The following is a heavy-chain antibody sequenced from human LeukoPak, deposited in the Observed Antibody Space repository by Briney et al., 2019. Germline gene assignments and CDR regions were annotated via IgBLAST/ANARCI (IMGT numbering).Heavy chain of an antibody. CDR1: GFTFGGYW. D-gene: IGHD1-1*01. J-gene: IGHJ4*02. CDR2: INSDGSST. V-gene: IGHV3-74*01. CDR3: ARTGFDS. Sequence: SGGSLRLSCAASGFTFGGYWMHWVRQAPGKGLVWVSRINSDGSSTAYADSVKGRFTISRDNAKNTLYLQMTSLRAEDAAVYYCARTGFDSWGRGTLVTVSS.